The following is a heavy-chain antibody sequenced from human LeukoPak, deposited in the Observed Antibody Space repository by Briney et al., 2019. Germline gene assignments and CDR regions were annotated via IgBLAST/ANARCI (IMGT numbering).Heavy chain of an antibody. D-gene: IGHD2-2*01. CDR3: ARDPRGYRSSTSCYAY. J-gene: IGHJ4*02. V-gene: IGHV1-69*04. Sequence: AASVKVSCKASGGTFSSYAISWVRQAPGQGLEWMGRIIPILGIANYAQKFQGRVTITADKSTSTAYMELSSLRSEDTAVYYCARDPRGYRSSTSCYAYWGQGTLVTVSS. CDR2: IIPILGIA. CDR1: GGTFSSYA.